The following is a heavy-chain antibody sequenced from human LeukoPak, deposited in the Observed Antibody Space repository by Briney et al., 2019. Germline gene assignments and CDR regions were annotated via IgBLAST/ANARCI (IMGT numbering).Heavy chain of an antibody. Sequence: GGSLRLSRAASGFTFSSYSMNWVRQAPGKGLEWVSSISSSSSYIYYADSVKGRFTISRDNAKNSLYLQMNSLRAEDTAVYYCARARGRGYYYGSGSSYYYGMDVWGQGTTVTVSS. V-gene: IGHV3-21*01. CDR3: ARARGRGYYYGSGSSYYYGMDV. CDR2: ISSSSSYI. CDR1: GFTFSSYS. D-gene: IGHD3-10*01. J-gene: IGHJ6*02.